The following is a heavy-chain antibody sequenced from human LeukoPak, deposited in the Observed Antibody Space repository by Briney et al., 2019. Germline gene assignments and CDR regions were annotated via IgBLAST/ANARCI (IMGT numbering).Heavy chain of an antibody. CDR2: ISWNSRSI. D-gene: IGHD3-10*01. V-gene: IGHV3-9*03. CDR1: GFTFDDYA. CDR3: AKVRRIDYGSGREYYFDY. Sequence: GRSLRLSCAASGFTFDDYAMHWVRQAPGKGLEWVSGISWNSRSIGYADSVKGRFTISRDNAKNSLYLQMNSLRAEDMALYYCAKVRRIDYGSGREYYFDYWGQGTLVTVSS. J-gene: IGHJ4*02.